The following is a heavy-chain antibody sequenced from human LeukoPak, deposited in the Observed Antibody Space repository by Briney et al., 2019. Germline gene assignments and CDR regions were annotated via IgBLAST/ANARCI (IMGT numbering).Heavy chain of an antibody. CDR3: ARGGTPGYCSSTSCYDPRYYFDY. Sequence: SVKVSCKAPGGTFSSYAISWVRQAPGQGLEWMGGIIPIFGTANYAQKFQGRVTITADESTSTAYMELSSLRSEDTAVYYCARGGTPGYCSSTSCYDPRYYFDYWGQGTLVTVSS. J-gene: IGHJ4*02. CDR1: GGTFSSYA. CDR2: IIPIFGTA. D-gene: IGHD2-2*01. V-gene: IGHV1-69*13.